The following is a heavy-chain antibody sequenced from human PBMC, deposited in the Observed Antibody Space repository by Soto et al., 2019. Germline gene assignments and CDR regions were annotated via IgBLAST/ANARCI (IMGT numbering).Heavy chain of an antibody. CDR3: AKDADFDTRSLRH. V-gene: IGHV3-30*18. CDR2: ISHDGSNK. D-gene: IGHD3-22*01. CDR1: GFPFSRYE. J-gene: IGHJ4*02. Sequence: GGSLRLSCAASGFPFSRYEIHWVRQVPGRGLEWVALISHDGSNKYYVDSVKGRFIISRDNSKNTVYLQMNSLRTEDTALYYCAKDADFDTRSLRHWGRRTLFTVAS.